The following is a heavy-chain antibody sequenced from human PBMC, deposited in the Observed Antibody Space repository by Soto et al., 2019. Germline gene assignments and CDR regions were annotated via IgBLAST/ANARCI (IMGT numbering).Heavy chain of an antibody. J-gene: IGHJ4*02. V-gene: IGHV3-74*01. CDR3: ERDYPGIGIEF. Sequence: EVQLVESGGGSVQPGGSLRLSCEASGFTFSTYWMHWVRQAPGKGLIWVSHIDRDGSTTTYADSVRGRFTISRDNAKNALFLQINSLRAEDTAIYYCERDYPGIGIEFGGKGTPVTVSS. CDR2: IDRDGSTT. D-gene: IGHD1-26*01. CDR1: GFTFSTYW.